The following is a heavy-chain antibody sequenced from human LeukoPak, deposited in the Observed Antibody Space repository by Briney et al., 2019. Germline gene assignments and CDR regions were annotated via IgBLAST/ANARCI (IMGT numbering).Heavy chain of an antibody. Sequence: SETLSLTCAVYGGSFSGYHWSWIRQPPGKGLEWIGEINHSGSTNYNPSLKSRVTISVDTSKNQFSLKLSSVTAADTAVYYCARAERITMVRGVILSWFDPWGQGTLVTVSS. V-gene: IGHV4-34*01. D-gene: IGHD3-10*01. J-gene: IGHJ5*02. CDR1: GGSFSGYH. CDR3: ARAERITMVRGVILSWFDP. CDR2: INHSGST.